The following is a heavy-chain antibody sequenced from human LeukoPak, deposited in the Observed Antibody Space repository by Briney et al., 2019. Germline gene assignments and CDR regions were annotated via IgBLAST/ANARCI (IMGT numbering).Heavy chain of an antibody. CDR2: IYSGGST. J-gene: IGHJ1*01. D-gene: IGHD2-21*02. V-gene: IGHV3-53*04. CDR1: GFTVSSNY. CDR3: ARGGAYCGGDCYPGYFQH. Sequence: GGSLRLSCAASGFTVSSNYMSWVRQAPGKGPEWVSVIYSGGSTYYADSVKGRFTISRHNSKNTLYLQMNSLRAEDTAVYYCARGGAYCGGDCYPGYFQHWGQGTLVTVSS.